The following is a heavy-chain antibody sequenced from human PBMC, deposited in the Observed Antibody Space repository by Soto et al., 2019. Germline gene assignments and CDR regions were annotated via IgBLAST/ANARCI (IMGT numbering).Heavy chain of an antibody. CDR3: ARDLSSVKRLESCKYDRMYV. CDR1: GGTFSSNP. D-gene: IGHD4-17*01. J-gene: IGHJ6*02. V-gene: IGHV1-69*01. Sequence: QVQLMQSGAEVRKPGSSVTVSCKASGGTFSSNPISWVRQAPGQGLEWMGGIIPIVGTPHYARRFLDRVTLTADGSTTAAFVERTSLTSEDTATYDGARDLSSVKRLESCKYDRMYVWGQGTTVTVS. CDR2: IIPIVGTP.